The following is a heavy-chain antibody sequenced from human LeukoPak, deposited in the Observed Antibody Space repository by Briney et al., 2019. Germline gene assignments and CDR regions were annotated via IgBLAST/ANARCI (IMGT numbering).Heavy chain of an antibody. D-gene: IGHD3-10*01. J-gene: IGHJ4*02. Sequence: SETLSLTCAVYGGSFSGYYWSWIRQPPGKGLEWIGEINHSGSTNYNPSLKSRVTISIDTSKNQFSLKLSSVTAADTAVYYCARAGLWFREPYFDYWGQGTPVTVSS. CDR2: INHSGST. CDR1: GGSFSGYY. V-gene: IGHV4-34*01. CDR3: ARAGLWFREPYFDY.